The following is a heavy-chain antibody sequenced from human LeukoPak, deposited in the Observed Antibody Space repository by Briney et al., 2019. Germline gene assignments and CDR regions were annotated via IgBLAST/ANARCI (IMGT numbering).Heavy chain of an antibody. D-gene: IGHD2-2*01. CDR3: ARYLKPSALFAFDI. Sequence: SETLSLTCTVSGGFISSYYWSWIRQPAGKGLEWIGYIYSSGSTNYNPSLKSRVTISVDTSRNQFSLKLSSVTAADTAVYYCARYLKPSALFAFDIWGQGTMVTVSS. J-gene: IGHJ3*02. CDR2: IYSSGST. CDR1: GGFISSYY. V-gene: IGHV4-59*01.